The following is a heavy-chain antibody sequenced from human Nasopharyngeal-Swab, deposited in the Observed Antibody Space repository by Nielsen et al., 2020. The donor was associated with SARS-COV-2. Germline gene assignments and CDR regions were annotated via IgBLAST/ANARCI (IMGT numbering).Heavy chain of an antibody. CDR3: ARDTEGARGYSYGCDY. V-gene: IGHV1-69*13. J-gene: IGHJ4*02. CDR1: GGTFSSYA. CDR2: IIPIFGTA. D-gene: IGHD5-18*01. Sequence: SVKVSCKASGGTFSSYAISWVRQAPGQGLEWMGGIIPIFGTANYAQKFQGRVTITADESTSTAYMELSSLRSEDTAVYYCARDTEGARGYSYGCDYWGQETLVTVSS.